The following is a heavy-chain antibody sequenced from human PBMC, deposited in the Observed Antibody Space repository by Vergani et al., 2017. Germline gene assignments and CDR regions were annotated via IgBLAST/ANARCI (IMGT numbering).Heavy chain of an antibody. CDR3: ARGSCLGGSCYKHLFDY. Sequence: QVQLQESGPGLVKPSQTLSLTCTVSGGSINSHNYYWSWIRQPAGEGLEWIGRIHTSGSTNYNPSLKSRVPMSEDTSKNQFSLNLTSVTAAETAVYFCARGSCLGGSCYKHLFDYWGQGILVTVSS. J-gene: IGHJ4*02. CDR1: GGSINSHNYY. D-gene: IGHD2-15*01. CDR2: IHTSGST. V-gene: IGHV4-61*02.